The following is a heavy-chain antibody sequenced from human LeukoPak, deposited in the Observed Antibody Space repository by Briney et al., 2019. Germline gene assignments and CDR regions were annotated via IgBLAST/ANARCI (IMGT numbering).Heavy chain of an antibody. CDR1: GFTFSSYG. CDR3: AKVGGYSYGLDY. D-gene: IGHD5-18*01. Sequence: GGSLRLSCAASGFTFSSYGMHWVRQAPGKGLEWVAVISYDGSNKYYADSVKGRFTISRDNSKNTLYLQMNSLRAEDTAVYYCAKVGGYSYGLDYWGQGTLVTVSS. V-gene: IGHV3-30*18. CDR2: ISYDGSNK. J-gene: IGHJ4*02.